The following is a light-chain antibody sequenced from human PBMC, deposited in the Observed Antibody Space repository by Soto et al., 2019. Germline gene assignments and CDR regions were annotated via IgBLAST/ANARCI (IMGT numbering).Light chain of an antibody. CDR1: QSVSSY. CDR3: QQRSNWPLG. Sequence: EIVLTQSPGTLSLSPGERATLSCRASQSVSSYLAWYQQKPGQAPRLLIYDASNRATGIPARFSGSGSGTDGCLAISSLEPEDFAVYYCQQRSNWPLGFGPGTKVDIK. V-gene: IGKV3-11*01. J-gene: IGKJ3*01. CDR2: DAS.